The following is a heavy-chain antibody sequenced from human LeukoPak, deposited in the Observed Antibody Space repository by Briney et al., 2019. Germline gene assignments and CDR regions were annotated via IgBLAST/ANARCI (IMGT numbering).Heavy chain of an antibody. CDR3: ARDGTLFGFDP. J-gene: IGHJ5*02. V-gene: IGHV3-33*01. Sequence: GGSLRLSCTASGFSFSRYGMHWVRQAPGKGLEWVALILFDGSNEYYADSVKGRFTISRDNSKNTLYLQMNSLRTEDTALYYCARDGTLFGFDPWGQGTLVTVSS. D-gene: IGHD1-1*01. CDR2: ILFDGSNE. CDR1: GFSFSRYG.